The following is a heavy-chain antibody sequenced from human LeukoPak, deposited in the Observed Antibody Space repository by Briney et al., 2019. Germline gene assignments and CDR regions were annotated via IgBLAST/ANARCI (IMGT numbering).Heavy chain of an antibody. D-gene: IGHD6-6*01. CDR1: GGSISSYY. CDR3: ARAVAARYYYYYMDV. V-gene: IGHV4-59*01. J-gene: IGHJ6*03. Sequence: SETLSLTCTVSGGSISSYYWSWIRQPPGKGLEWIGYIYYSGSTNYNPSLKSRVTISVGTSKNQFSLKLSSVTAADTAVYYCARAVAARYYYYYMDVWGKGTTVTVSS. CDR2: IYYSGST.